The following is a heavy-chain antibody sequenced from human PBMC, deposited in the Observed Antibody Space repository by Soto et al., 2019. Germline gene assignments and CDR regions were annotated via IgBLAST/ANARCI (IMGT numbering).Heavy chain of an antibody. V-gene: IGHV3-48*04. CDR3: AKDRGSGSYAANYYYYGMDV. J-gene: IGHJ6*02. D-gene: IGHD3-10*01. CDR1: GFTFSTTG. Sequence: PGGSLRLSCAASGFTFSTTGMNWVRQAPGGGLEWVAYITSSSDTIYYSDSVKGRFTISRDNAKTSLYLQMNSLRAEDTALYYCAKDRGSGSYAANYYYYGMDVWGQGTTVTVSS. CDR2: ITSSSDTI.